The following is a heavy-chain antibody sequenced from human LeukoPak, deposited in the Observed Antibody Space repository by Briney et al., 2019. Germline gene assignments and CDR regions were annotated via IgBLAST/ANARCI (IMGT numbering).Heavy chain of an antibody. CDR2: INHSGST. D-gene: IGHD3-22*01. V-gene: IGHV4-34*01. J-gene: IGHJ4*02. CDR1: GGSFSGYY. Sequence: PSETLSLTCAVYGGSFSGYYWSWIRQPPGKGLEWIGGINHSGSTNYNPSLKSRVTISVDTSKNQFSLKLSSVTAADTAVYYCARGSLLYYYDSSGYSDYWGQGTLVTVSS. CDR3: ARGSLLYYYDSSGYSDY.